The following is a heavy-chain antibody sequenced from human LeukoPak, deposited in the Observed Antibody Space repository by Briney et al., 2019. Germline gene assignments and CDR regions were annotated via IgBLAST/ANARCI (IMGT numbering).Heavy chain of an antibody. V-gene: IGHV3-49*03. Sequence: GGSLRLSCTASGFTFGDYAMSWFRQAPGKGLEWVGFIRSKAYGGTTEYAASVTGRFTISRDDSKSIAYLQMNSLKTEDTAVYYCTRVYKVYGSGNKVDYWGQGTLVTVSS. D-gene: IGHD3-10*01. CDR3: TRVYKVYGSGNKVDY. CDR2: IRSKAYGGTT. CDR1: GFTFGDYA. J-gene: IGHJ4*02.